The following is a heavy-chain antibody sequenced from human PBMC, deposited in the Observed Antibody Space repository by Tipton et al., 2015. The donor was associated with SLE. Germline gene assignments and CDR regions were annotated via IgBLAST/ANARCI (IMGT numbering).Heavy chain of an antibody. CDR1: GASVSSSDYS. J-gene: IGHJ3*02. CDR3: AQDLTGDLWAFDI. Sequence: TLSLTCSVSGASVSSSDYSWGWIRQPPGKGLEWIGSIYSNGRVYSNPSLRSRVTISADTSQNQVSLKVNSVTAADTALYFCAQDLTGDLWAFDIWGQGTMVTVSS. CDR2: IYSNGRV. D-gene: IGHD7-27*01. V-gene: IGHV4-39*07.